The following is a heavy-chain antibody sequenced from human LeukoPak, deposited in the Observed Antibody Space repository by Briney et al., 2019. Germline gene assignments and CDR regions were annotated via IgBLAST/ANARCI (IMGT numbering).Heavy chain of an antibody. CDR2: FDPEDGET. CDR3: ARLPVGAVPASNYFDY. V-gene: IGHV1-24*01. Sequence: ASVKVSCKVSGYTLTELSMHWVRQAPGKGLEWMGGFDPEDGETIYAQKFQGRVTMTEDTSTDTAYMELSSLRSEDTAVYYCARLPVGAVPASNYFDYWGQGTLVTVSS. CDR1: GYTLTELS. D-gene: IGHD6-19*01. J-gene: IGHJ4*02.